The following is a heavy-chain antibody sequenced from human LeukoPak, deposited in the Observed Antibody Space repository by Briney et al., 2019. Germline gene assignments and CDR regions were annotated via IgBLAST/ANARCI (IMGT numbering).Heavy chain of an antibody. CDR3: ASTMILVDHFGD. Sequence: GGSLRLSCVGSGFIFSKYWMAWVRQAPGQGLEWVANIKYDGSETYYVDSVKGRFSISRDNGQNSVYLQMNSLRAEDTAVYYCASTMILVDHFGDWGQGTKVTVSS. J-gene: IGHJ4*02. CDR1: GFIFSKYW. CDR2: IKYDGSET. V-gene: IGHV3-7*01. D-gene: IGHD3-22*01.